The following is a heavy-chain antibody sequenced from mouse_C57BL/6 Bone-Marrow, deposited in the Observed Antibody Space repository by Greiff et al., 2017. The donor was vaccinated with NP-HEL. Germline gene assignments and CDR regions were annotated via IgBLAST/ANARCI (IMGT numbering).Heavy chain of an antibody. Sequence: EVKVVESGGGLVKPGGSLKLSCAASGFTFSDYGMHWVRQAPEKGLEWVAYISSGSSTIYYADTVKGRFTISRDNAKNTLFLQMTSLRSEDTAMYYCARSANWDGDYWGKGTTLTVSS. CDR1: GFTFSDYG. V-gene: IGHV5-17*01. D-gene: IGHD4-1*01. J-gene: IGHJ2*01. CDR3: ARSANWDGDY. CDR2: ISSGSSTI.